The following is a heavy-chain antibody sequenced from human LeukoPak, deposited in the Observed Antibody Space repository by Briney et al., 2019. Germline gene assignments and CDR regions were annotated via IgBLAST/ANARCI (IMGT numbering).Heavy chain of an antibody. D-gene: IGHD2-21*01. CDR2: ISSGGSTI. CDR1: GFTFSSNS. V-gene: IGHV3-48*01. Sequence: SGGSLRLSCAASGFTFSSNSVNWVRQAPGKGLEWISYISSGGSTIYYADSVRGRFTISREAAKNSLFLQMNSLRAEDTAVYYCARDHVGGDYYYYGMDAWGHGTTVTVSS. J-gene: IGHJ6*02. CDR3: ARDHVGGDYYYYGMDA.